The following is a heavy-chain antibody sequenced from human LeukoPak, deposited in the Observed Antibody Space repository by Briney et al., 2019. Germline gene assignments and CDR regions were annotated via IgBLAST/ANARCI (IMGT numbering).Heavy chain of an antibody. V-gene: IGHV3-7*01. CDR3: STAKFDN. Sequence: GGSLRLSCTPSGFIFSNYWMSWVRQAPGKGLEWVANIKEDGSVKYYVDSLKGRFTISRDNAKNSLYLQMDSLRAEDTAVYYCSTAKFDNWGQGTLVTVSS. J-gene: IGHJ4*02. CDR1: GFIFSNYW. CDR2: IKEDGSVK.